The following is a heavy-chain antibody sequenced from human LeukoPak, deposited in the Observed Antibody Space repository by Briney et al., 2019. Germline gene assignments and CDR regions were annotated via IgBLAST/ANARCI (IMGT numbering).Heavy chain of an antibody. J-gene: IGHJ4*02. CDR3: AREGFGELLGVHDY. CDR1: GGSISSYY. Sequence: PSETLSLTCTASGGSISSYYWSWIRQPAGKGLEWIGRIYTSGSTNYNPSLKSRVTMSVDTSKNQFSLKLSSVTAADTAVYYCAREGFGELLGVHDYWGQGTLVTVSS. V-gene: IGHV4-4*07. CDR2: IYTSGST. D-gene: IGHD3-10*01.